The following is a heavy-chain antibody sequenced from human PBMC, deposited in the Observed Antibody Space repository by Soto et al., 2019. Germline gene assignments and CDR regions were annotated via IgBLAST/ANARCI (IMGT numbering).Heavy chain of an antibody. Sequence: PGGSLRLSWAASGFTFSSYAMHWVRQAPGKGLEYVSAISSNGGSTYYANSVKGRFTISRDNSKNTLYLQMGSLRAEDMAVYYCARGPGYYFDYWGQGTLVTVSS. CDR1: GFTFSSYA. CDR2: ISSNGGST. V-gene: IGHV3-64*01. CDR3: ARGPGYYFDY. J-gene: IGHJ4*02.